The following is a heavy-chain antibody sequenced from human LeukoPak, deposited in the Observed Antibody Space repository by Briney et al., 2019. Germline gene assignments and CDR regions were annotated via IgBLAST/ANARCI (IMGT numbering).Heavy chain of an antibody. D-gene: IGHD3-10*01. CDR3: ARDGLIRGVVY. CDR1: RFTFRNYW. J-gene: IGHJ4*02. V-gene: IGHV3-7*01. Sequence: GGSLRLSCAASRFTFRNYWMTWVRQAPGKGLEWVANIKQDGGEKYYVDSVKGRFTISRDNAQNSLYLQMNSLRAEDTAVYYCARDGLIRGVVYWGQGTLVTVSS. CDR2: IKQDGGEK.